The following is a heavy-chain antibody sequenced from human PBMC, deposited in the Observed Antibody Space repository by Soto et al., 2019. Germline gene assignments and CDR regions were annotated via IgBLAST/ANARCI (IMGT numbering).Heavy chain of an antibody. CDR2: IIPVFNTT. CDR3: ARSLGRGWTPY. J-gene: IGHJ4*02. CDR1: GGTFSSYT. D-gene: IGHD6-19*01. Sequence: QVHLVQSEAEVKKPGSSVKVSCTAAGGTFSSYTVSWVRQAPGQGLAWVGGIIPVFNTTYYAQKFQGRVTILADKSTSTAYMELSNLRSEDTAVYYCARSLGRGWTPYWGQGTLVTVSS. V-gene: IGHV1-69*06.